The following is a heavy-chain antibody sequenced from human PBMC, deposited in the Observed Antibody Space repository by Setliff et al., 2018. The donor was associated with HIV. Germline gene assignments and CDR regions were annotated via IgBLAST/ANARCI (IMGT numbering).Heavy chain of an antibody. V-gene: IGHV4-4*09. J-gene: IGHJ4*02. Sequence: SETLSLTCTVSGDSISSDFWSWIRQPPGKGLEWIGYIYTSGSTNYNPSLKRRVTISVDTSKNQFSLRLSSVTAADTAVYYCARQESYGNGGLYYFDYWGQGTLVTVSS. CDR3: ARQESYGNGGLYYFDY. CDR1: GDSISSDF. CDR2: IYTSGST. D-gene: IGHD2-8*02.